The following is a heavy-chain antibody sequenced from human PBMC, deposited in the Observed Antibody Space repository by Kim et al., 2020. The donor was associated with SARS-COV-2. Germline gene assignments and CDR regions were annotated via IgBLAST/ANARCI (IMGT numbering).Heavy chain of an antibody. Sequence: SETLSLTCAVYGGSFSGYYWSWIRQPPGKGLEWIGEINHSGSTNYNPSLKSRVTISVDTSKNQFSLKLSSVTAADTAVYYCARKVVATEGGMDVWGQGTTVTVSS. V-gene: IGHV4-34*01. D-gene: IGHD5-12*01. CDR1: GGSFSGYY. J-gene: IGHJ6*02. CDR3: ARKVVATEGGMDV. CDR2: INHSGST.